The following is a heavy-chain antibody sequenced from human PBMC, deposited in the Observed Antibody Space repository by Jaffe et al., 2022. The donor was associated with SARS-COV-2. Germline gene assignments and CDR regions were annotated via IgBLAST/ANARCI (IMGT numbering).Heavy chain of an antibody. J-gene: IGHJ4*02. CDR3: ARDVLR. CDR1: GFTFSTYW. CDR2: ISTDGRST. D-gene: IGHD3-16*01. Sequence: EVQLVESGGGLVQPGGSLRLSCGASGFTFSTYWMHWVRQAPGKGPVWISRISTDGRSTFYADSVKGRFTISRDNAKNTLYLQMNSLRVEDTAVYYCARDVLRRGQGTLVTVSS. V-gene: IGHV3-74*01.